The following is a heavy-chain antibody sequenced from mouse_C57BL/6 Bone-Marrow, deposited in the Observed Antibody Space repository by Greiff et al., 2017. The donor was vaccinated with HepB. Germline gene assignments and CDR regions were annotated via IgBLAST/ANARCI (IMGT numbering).Heavy chain of an antibody. V-gene: IGHV5-17*01. D-gene: IGHD3-2*02. J-gene: IGHJ4*01. CDR1: GFTFSDYG. Sequence: EVQVVESGGGLVKPGGSLKLSCAASGFTFSDYGMHWVRQAPEKGLEWVAYISSGSSTIYYADTVKGRFTISRYNAKNTLFLQMTSLRSEDTAMYYCARRAAQATLAMDYWGQGTSVTVSS. CDR3: ARRAAQATLAMDY. CDR2: ISSGSSTI.